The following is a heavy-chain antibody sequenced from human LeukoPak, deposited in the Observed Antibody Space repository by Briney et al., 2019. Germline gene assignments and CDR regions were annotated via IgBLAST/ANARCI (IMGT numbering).Heavy chain of an antibody. D-gene: IGHD3-16*02. V-gene: IGHV3-23*01. CDR1: GFTFSSYTFSTYA. CDR3: AKPSRTYYDYVWGSYRYTSVPRFGMDV. CDR2: VSGSGVST. J-gene: IGHJ6*02. Sequence: PGGSLRLSCAASGFTFSSYTFSTYAMSWVRQAPGKGLEWVSAVSGSGVSTYYADSVKGRFTISRDNSKNTLYLQMNSLRAEDTAVYYCAKPSRTYYDYVWGSYRYTSVPRFGMDVWGQGTTVTVSS.